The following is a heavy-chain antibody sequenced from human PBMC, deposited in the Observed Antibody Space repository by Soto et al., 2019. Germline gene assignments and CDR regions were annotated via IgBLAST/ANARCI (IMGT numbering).Heavy chain of an antibody. V-gene: IGHV1-18*01. CDR1: GYTFTSYG. CDR3: ARVSTPGYSSSWXXXXPVDYYGMDV. D-gene: IGHD6-13*01. J-gene: IGHJ6*02. Sequence: VKVSCKASGYTFTSYGISWVRQAPGQGLEWMGWISAYNGNTNYAQKLQGRVTMTTDTSTSTAYMELRSLRSDDTAVYYCARVSTPGYSSSWXXXXPVDYYGMDVWGQGTTVTVSS. CDR2: ISAYNGNT.